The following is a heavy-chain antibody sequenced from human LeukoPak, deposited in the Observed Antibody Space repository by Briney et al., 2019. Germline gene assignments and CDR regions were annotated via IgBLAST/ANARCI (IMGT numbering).Heavy chain of an antibody. J-gene: IGHJ5*02. CDR3: ARDEWLGGFDP. Sequence: SETLSLTCTVSGYSISSGYYWGWIRQPPGKGLEWIGSIYHSGSTYYNPSLKSRVTISVDTSKNQFSLKLSSVTAADTALYYCARDEWLGGFDPWGQGTLVTDSS. CDR1: GYSISSGYY. CDR2: IYHSGST. D-gene: IGHD3-10*01. V-gene: IGHV4-38-2*02.